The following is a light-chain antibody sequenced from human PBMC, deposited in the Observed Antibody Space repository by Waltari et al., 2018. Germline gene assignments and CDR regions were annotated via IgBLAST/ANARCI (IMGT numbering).Light chain of an antibody. CDR1: QSISSD. Sequence: DIQMTQSPSSLSASVGDRVTITCRASQSISSDLNWYQQKPGKAPKLLIYAASSLQSGVPSRFSGSASGTDFTLTISSLQPEDFATYYCQQSYNTPRTFGQGTKVEVK. V-gene: IGKV1-39*01. J-gene: IGKJ1*01. CDR2: AAS. CDR3: QQSYNTPRT.